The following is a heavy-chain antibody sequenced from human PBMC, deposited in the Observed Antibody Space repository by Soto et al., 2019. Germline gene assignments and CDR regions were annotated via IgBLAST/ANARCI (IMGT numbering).Heavy chain of an antibody. CDR3: AREGGSHGRSHFDS. V-gene: IGHV3-33*01. Sequence: VHLVESGGGVVQPGGSLRLSCAASGPTFSYYGMIWVRQAPGKGPEWVVVIWYDGSIKYYAESVKGRFSISRDNSKNTLYLNMNSQTTEDTAVYYRAREGGSHGRSHFDSWAQASQVIASS. CDR1: GPTFSYYG. D-gene: IGHD3-16*01. CDR2: IWYDGSIK. J-gene: IGHJ4*02.